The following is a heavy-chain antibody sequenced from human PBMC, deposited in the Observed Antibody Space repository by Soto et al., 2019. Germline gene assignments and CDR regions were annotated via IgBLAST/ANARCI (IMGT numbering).Heavy chain of an antibody. CDR1: GGYVSSPTYY. V-gene: IGHV4-61*01. CDR2: MYYSGST. D-gene: IGHD2-8*01. J-gene: IGHJ5*02. CDR3: AGGRCHVNNWFDP. Sequence: QVQLQESGPGLVKPSETLSLTCTVSGGYVSSPTYYWSWIRRPPGKGLEWIGYMYYSGSTNYNPSLRCRVTISLDTAKNQFSLKLSYVTAAVTAVYYCAGGRCHVNNWFDPWGQGTLVTVSS.